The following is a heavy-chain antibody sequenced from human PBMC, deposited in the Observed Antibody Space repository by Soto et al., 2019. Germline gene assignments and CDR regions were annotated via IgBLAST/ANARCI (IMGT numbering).Heavy chain of an antibody. J-gene: IGHJ4*02. Sequence: GGSLRLSCAASGFTFSSYAMSWVRQAPGKGLEWVSAISGSGGSTYYADSVKGRFTISRDNSKNTLYLQMNSLGAEETAVYYCAKGPSIDYYDSSRPPYYFDYWGQGTLVTVSS. CDR2: ISGSGGST. CDR3: AKGPSIDYYDSSRPPYYFDY. D-gene: IGHD3-22*01. CDR1: GFTFSSYA. V-gene: IGHV3-23*01.